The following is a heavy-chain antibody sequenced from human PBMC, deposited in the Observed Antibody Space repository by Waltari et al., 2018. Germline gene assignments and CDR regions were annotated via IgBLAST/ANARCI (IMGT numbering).Heavy chain of an antibody. CDR2: IGGSSGST. Sequence: QVQLQQSGPGLVKPSETLSLTGAVSGGPIGSSKWWGWIRQPPGKVLEWIGNIGGSSGSTYYNPSLKSRVTISKDTSKNQFSLKLSSVTAADTAVYYCARQDYFDYWGQGVLVTVSS. CDR1: GGPIGSSKW. J-gene: IGHJ4*02. V-gene: IGHV4-28*01. CDR3: ARQDYFDY.